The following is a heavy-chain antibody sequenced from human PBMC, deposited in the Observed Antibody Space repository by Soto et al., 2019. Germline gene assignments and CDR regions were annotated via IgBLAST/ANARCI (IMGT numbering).Heavy chain of an antibody. D-gene: IGHD3-10*01. CDR1: GGSISSGGYY. Sequence: PSETLSLTCTVSGGSISSGGYYWSWIRQHPGKGLEWIGYIYYSGSTYYNPSLKSRVTISVDTSKNQCSLKLSSVTAADTAVYYCARDMRQPGKNGMDVWGQGTTVTV. CDR2: IYYSGST. J-gene: IGHJ6*02. CDR3: ARDMRQPGKNGMDV. V-gene: IGHV4-31*03.